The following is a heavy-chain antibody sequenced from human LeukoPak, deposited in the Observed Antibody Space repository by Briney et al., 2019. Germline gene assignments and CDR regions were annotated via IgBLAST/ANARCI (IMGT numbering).Heavy chain of an antibody. Sequence: SETLSLTCAVYGGSFSGYYWSWIRQPPGKGLEWIGEINHSGSTNYSPSLKSRVTISVDTSKNQFSLKLSSVTAADTAVYYCARVGGDYDSSGENDYWGQGTLVTVSS. CDR3: ARVGGDYDSSGENDY. V-gene: IGHV4-34*01. J-gene: IGHJ4*02. CDR1: GGSFSGYY. CDR2: INHSGST. D-gene: IGHD3-22*01.